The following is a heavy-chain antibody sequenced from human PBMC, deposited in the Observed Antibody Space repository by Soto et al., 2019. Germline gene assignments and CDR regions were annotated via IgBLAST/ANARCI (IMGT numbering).Heavy chain of an antibody. D-gene: IGHD6-13*01. J-gene: IGHJ5*02. V-gene: IGHV3-53*01. CDR1: GVTVSNNY. CDR2: IYSGGDT. Sequence: EVQLVESGGGLILPGGSLRLSCAASGVTVSNNYMRWVRQAPGKGLEWVSLIYSGGDTHYADSVKSRFTISRDSSKNTVYLQMNSLRAEDTAVYYCARDPPGIAAGGAGAWGQGTLVTVSS. CDR3: ARDPPGIAAGGAGA.